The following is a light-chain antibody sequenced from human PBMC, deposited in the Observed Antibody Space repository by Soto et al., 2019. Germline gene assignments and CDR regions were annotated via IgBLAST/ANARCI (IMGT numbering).Light chain of an antibody. Sequence: DIQMTQSPSTLSASVGDRVTITCRASQSISSWLAWYQQKPGKAPKLLIYKASSLESGVPSRFSGSGSGTEFTLTISSLQSDDFATYYCQQYNSYPWTFCQGTKVEIK. CDR3: QQYNSYPWT. J-gene: IGKJ1*01. V-gene: IGKV1-5*03. CDR1: QSISSW. CDR2: KAS.